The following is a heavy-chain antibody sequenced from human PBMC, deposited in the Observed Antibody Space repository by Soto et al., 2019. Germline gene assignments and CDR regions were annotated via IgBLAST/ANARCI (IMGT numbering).Heavy chain of an antibody. CDR1: GFSFSDHY. Sequence: EVQLVESGGGLVRPGGSLRLSCAASGFSFSDHYMDWVRQAPGKGLEWVGRTRNKAYSFTTEYAPALTGRFTISRDDSEYSLYLQMNSLKTADTALSYCVSSVPSSKGSGLDSWGQGTLVTVSP. CDR3: VSSVPSSKGSGLDS. J-gene: IGHJ4*02. D-gene: IGHD6-13*01. CDR2: TRNKAYSFTT. V-gene: IGHV3-72*01.